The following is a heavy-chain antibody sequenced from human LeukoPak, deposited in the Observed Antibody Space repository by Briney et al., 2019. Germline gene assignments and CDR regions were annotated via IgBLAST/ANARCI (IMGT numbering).Heavy chain of an antibody. D-gene: IGHD3-3*01. CDR2: IYSGDNT. Sequence: PGGSLRLSCAASGFTVSSNYMSWVRQAPGKGLEWVSVIYSGDNTYYADSVKGRFTISRDNSKNTLYLQMNSLRAEETAVYYCARATFWSGYQRDSWYMDIWGKGTTVTVSS. J-gene: IGHJ6*03. CDR3: ARATFWSGYQRDSWYMDI. V-gene: IGHV3-66*02. CDR1: GFTVSSNY.